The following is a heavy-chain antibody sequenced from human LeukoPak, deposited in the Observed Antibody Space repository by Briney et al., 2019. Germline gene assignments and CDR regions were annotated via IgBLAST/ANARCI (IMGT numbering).Heavy chain of an antibody. CDR3: ARGLDNGDPLDY. Sequence: SETLSLTCTVSGGSISSYYWSWIRQPPGKRLEWIGYVNYSGSTKHNPPLKSRVTISVDTSKNQFSLKVNSVTAEDTAVYYCARGLDNGDPLDYWGQGTLVTVAS. J-gene: IGHJ4*02. V-gene: IGHV4-59*01. CDR1: GGSISSYY. CDR2: VNYSGST. D-gene: IGHD4-17*01.